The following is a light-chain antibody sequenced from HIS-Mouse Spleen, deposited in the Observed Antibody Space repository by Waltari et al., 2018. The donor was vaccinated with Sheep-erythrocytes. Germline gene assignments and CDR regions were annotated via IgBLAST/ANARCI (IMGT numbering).Light chain of an antibody. CDR3: SSYAGSNNWV. J-gene: IGLJ3*02. Sequence: QSALAQPPSASGSPGQSVTISCTGTSSDVGGYNYVSWYQQHPGKAPNLMIYEVSKRPSGVPDRFSGLQAEDEADYYCSSYAGSNNWVFGGGTK. V-gene: IGLV2-8*01. CDR2: EVS. CDR1: SSDVGGYNY.